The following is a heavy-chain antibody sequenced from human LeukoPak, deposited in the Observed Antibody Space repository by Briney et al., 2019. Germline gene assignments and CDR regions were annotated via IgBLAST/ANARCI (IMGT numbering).Heavy chain of an antibody. CDR1: GFTFSDYC. CDR3: ASSSSWYYYYYGMDV. CDR2: ISSSGSTI. Sequence: PGGSLRLSCAASGFTFSDYCMSWIRQAPGKGLEWVSYISSSGSTIYYADSVKGRFTISRDNAKNSLYLQMNSLRAEDTAVYYCASSSSWYYYYYGMDVWGQGTTVTVSS. J-gene: IGHJ6*02. D-gene: IGHD6-13*01. V-gene: IGHV3-11*01.